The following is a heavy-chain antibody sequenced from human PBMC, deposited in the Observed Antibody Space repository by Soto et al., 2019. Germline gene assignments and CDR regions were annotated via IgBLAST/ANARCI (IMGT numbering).Heavy chain of an antibody. V-gene: IGHV3-33*01. CDR3: ARESEDYDSSAQALDY. Sequence: QVQLVESGGGVVQPGRSLRLSCAASGFTFSSYGMHWVRQAPGKGLEWVAVIWYDGSDQYYADSVKGRFTISRDNSKNTLYLQMNSLRAEDTAVYSCARESEDYDSSAQALDYWGQGTLVTVSS. J-gene: IGHJ4*02. CDR2: IWYDGSDQ. CDR1: GFTFSSYG. D-gene: IGHD3-22*01.